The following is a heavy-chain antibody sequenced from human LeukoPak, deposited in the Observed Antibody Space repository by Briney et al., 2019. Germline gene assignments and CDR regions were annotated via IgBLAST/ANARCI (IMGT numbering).Heavy chain of an antibody. CDR1: GFTFSGYS. Sequence: PTGGSLRLSCTASGFTFSGYSMNWVRQAPGKGLEWVSLIYSRGGTSYADSVKGRFTISRDSSKNTLFLQMNSLRVEDTAVYYCARDPPGIAASGTYYWGQGTLVTVSS. J-gene: IGHJ4*02. CDR3: ARDPPGIAASGTYY. V-gene: IGHV3-53*01. D-gene: IGHD6-13*01. CDR2: IYSRGGT.